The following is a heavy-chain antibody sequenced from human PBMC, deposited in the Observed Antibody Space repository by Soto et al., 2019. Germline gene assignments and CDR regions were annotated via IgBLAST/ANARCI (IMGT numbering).Heavy chain of an antibody. CDR3: AHALIQQGMDYFDY. CDR2: IYWNDDK. Sequence: QITLKESGPTLVNPTQTLTLTCTFSGFSLSTSGVGVGWIRQPPGKALEWLALIYWNDDKRYSQSLKSRLTITKASSKNQVVLTMTNMDPVDTATYYCAHALIQQGMDYFDYWGQGTLVTVSS. D-gene: IGHD3-16*01. J-gene: IGHJ4*02. CDR1: GFSLSTSGVG. V-gene: IGHV2-5*01.